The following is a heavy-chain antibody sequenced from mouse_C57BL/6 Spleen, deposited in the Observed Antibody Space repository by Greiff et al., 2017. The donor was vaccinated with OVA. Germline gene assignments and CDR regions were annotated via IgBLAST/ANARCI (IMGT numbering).Heavy chain of an antibody. Sequence: VQLQQPGTELVKPGASVKLSCKASGYTFTSYWMHWVKQRPGQGLEWIGNINPSNGGTNYNEKFKSKATLTVDKSSSTAYMQLSSLTSEDSAVYYFARWGLYSNSYKPNFDYWGQGTTLTVSS. V-gene: IGHV1-53*01. J-gene: IGHJ2*01. CDR2: INPSNGGT. CDR3: ARWGLYSNSYKPNFDY. D-gene: IGHD2-5*01. CDR1: GYTFTSYW.